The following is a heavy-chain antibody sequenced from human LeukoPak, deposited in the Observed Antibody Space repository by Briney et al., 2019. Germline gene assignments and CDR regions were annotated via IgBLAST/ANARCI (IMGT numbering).Heavy chain of an antibody. CDR2: ISPTGSTT. CDR1: GFSFSGHW. CDR3: ARFGSWYWASDY. D-gene: IGHD6-13*01. V-gene: IGHV3-74*01. J-gene: IGHJ4*02. Sequence: PGGSLRLSCTASGFSFSGHWMHWARQLPGKGLVWVSRISPTGSTTSYADSVKGRFTISRDNSKNTLYLQMNSLRAEDTAVYYCARFGSWYWASDYWGQGTLVTVSS.